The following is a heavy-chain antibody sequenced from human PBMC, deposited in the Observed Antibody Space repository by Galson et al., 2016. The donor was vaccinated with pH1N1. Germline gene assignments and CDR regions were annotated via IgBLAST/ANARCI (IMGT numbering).Heavy chain of an antibody. CDR1: GFTFSNYW. CDR3: ARESRSGDYKFDAFDI. D-gene: IGHD4-17*01. J-gene: IGHJ3*02. CDR2: IGRDGSST. Sequence: SLRLSCAASGFTFSNYWIHWVRQAPGKGLVWVSRIGRDGSSTNYADSVKGRFTISRDNTKNALYLQMNSLRAEDTAVYYCARESRSGDYKFDAFDIWGQGTTVTVSS. V-gene: IGHV3-74*01.